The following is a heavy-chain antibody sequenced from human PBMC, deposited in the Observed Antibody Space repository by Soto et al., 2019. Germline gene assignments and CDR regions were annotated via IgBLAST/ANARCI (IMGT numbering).Heavy chain of an antibody. Sequence: QVQLQESGPGLVKPSETLSLTCTVSGGSISSYYWSWIRQPPGKGLEWIGYIYYSGSTNYNPSLKSRVTISVDTSKNQFSLKLSSVTAADPAVYYWARFNWYFDLWGRGTLVTVSS. J-gene: IGHJ2*01. CDR2: IYYSGST. CDR3: ARFNWYFDL. V-gene: IGHV4-59*08. CDR1: GGSISSYY.